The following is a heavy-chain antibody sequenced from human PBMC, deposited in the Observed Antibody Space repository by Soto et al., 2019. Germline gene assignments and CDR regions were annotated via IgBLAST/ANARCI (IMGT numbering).Heavy chain of an antibody. CDR1: GFTFSDYY. CDR2: ISSSSSYT. Sequence: QVQLVESGGGLVKPGGSLRLSCAASGFTFSDYYMSWIRQAPGKGLEWVSYISSSSSYTNYADSVKGRFTISRDNAKNSLYLQMNSLRAEDTAVYYCARETRSSGWVTGPFDYWGQGTLVTVSS. D-gene: IGHD6-19*01. CDR3: ARETRSSGWVTGPFDY. J-gene: IGHJ4*02. V-gene: IGHV3-11*05.